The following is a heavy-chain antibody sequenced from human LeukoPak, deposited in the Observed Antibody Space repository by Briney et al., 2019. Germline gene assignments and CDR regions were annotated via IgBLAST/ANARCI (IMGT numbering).Heavy chain of an antibody. CDR1: GGSISSYY. J-gene: IGHJ4*02. D-gene: IGHD3-10*01. CDR2: MYYSGST. Sequence: SETLTLTCTVSGGSISSYYWSWMRQPPGKGLEWIAYMYYSGSTNYNPSLKSRITISLDTSKNQFSLKLSSVTAADTAVYFCARDRGYNYGSLKRGYYFDYWGQGTLVTVSS. CDR3: ARDRGYNYGSLKRGYYFDY. V-gene: IGHV4-59*12.